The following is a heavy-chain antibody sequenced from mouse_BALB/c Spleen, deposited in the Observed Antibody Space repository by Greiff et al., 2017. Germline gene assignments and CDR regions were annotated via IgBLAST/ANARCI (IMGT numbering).Heavy chain of an antibody. D-gene: IGHD1-1*01. Sequence: LQQPGSELVRPGASVKLSCKASGYTFTSYWMHWVKQRPGQGLEWIGNIYPGSGSTNYDEKFKSKAALTVDTSSSTAYMQLSSLTSEDSAVYYCTRSYYGSRGYFDYWGQGTTLTVSS. J-gene: IGHJ2*01. CDR1: GYTFTSYW. CDR3: TRSYYGSRGYFDY. V-gene: IGHV1S22*01. CDR2: IYPGSGST.